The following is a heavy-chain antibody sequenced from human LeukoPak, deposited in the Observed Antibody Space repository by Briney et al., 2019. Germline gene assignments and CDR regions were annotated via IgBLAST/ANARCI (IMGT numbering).Heavy chain of an antibody. CDR1: GGSISSGGYY. CDR2: IYHSGST. J-gene: IGHJ4*02. D-gene: IGHD6-19*01. CDR3: ARVTGYSSGWYYFDY. V-gene: IGHV4-30-2*01. Sequence: SQTLSLTCTVSGGSISSGGYYWSWIRQPPGKGLEWIGYIYHSGSTYYNPSLKSRVTISVDRSKNQFSLKLSSVTAADTAVYYCARVTGYSSGWYYFDYWGQGTLVTVSS.